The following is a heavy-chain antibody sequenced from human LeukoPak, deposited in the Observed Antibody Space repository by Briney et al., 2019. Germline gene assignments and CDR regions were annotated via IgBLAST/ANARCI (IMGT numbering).Heavy chain of an antibody. CDR1: GFTFSSYG. CDR3: AKDFGITGSLVTY. J-gene: IGHJ4*02. V-gene: IGHV3-30*02. D-gene: IGHD1-20*01. CDR2: IWFDGSEK. Sequence: GGSLRLSCAASGFTFSSYGMHWVRQAPGKGLEWVAFIWFDGSEKWYVNSVKGRFTISRDNSKNTLYLQMNNLRAEDTAVYYCAKDFGITGSLVTYWGQGTLVTVSS.